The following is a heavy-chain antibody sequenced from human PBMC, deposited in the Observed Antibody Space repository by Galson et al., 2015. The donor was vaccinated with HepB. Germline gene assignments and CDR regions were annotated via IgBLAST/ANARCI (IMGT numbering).Heavy chain of an antibody. Sequence: SLRLSCAASGFTFSDYYMSWIRQAPGKGLEWVSYISSSGSTIYYAASVKGRFTISRDNAKNSLYLQMNSLRAEDTAVYYCARDRLYDFWSGYARNYYYGMDVWGQGTTVTVSS. J-gene: IGHJ6*02. V-gene: IGHV3-11*04. CDR2: ISSSGSTI. D-gene: IGHD3-3*01. CDR3: ARDRLYDFWSGYARNYYYGMDV. CDR1: GFTFSDYY.